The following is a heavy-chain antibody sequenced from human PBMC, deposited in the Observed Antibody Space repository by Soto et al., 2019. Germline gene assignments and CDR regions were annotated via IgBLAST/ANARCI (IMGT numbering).Heavy chain of an antibody. D-gene: IGHD2-2*01. Sequence: QVQLVQSGAEVKKPGASVKVSCKASGYTFTSYDINWVRQATGQGLEWKGWMNPNSGNTGYAQKFQGRVTMTRNTSISTAYMELSSLRSEDTAVYYCARGPYCSSTSCYLGLDYWGQGTLVTVSS. CDR1: GYTFTSYD. V-gene: IGHV1-8*01. CDR3: ARGPYCSSTSCYLGLDY. CDR2: MNPNSGNT. J-gene: IGHJ4*02.